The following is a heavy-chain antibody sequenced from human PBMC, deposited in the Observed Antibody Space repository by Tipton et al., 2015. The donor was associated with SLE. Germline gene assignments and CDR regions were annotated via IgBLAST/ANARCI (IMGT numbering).Heavy chain of an antibody. Sequence: TLSLTCTVSGGSISSSSYYWSWIRQPPGKGLEWIGYIYYSGSTNYNPSLKSRVTISVDTSKNQFSLKLSSVTPEDTAVYYCARERVMVYKDAFDIWGQGTMVTVSS. CDR3: ARERVMVYKDAFDI. D-gene: IGHD2-8*01. CDR1: GGSISSSSYY. V-gene: IGHV4-61*01. CDR2: IYYSGST. J-gene: IGHJ3*02.